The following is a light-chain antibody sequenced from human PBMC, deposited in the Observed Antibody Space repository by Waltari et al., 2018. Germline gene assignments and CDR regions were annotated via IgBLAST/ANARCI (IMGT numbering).Light chain of an antibody. CDR3: QQRAVWPPN. J-gene: IGKJ4*01. CDR2: DAS. V-gene: IGKV3-11*01. CDR1: QNINTF. Sequence: VVLTQSPATLSLSAGEGANLSCRASQNINTFLAWYQQKPGQAPRLLIYDASNRATGVPVRFSGGGSGTDFTLTISSLEPEDFAVYYCQQRAVWPPNFGGGTKVEIK.